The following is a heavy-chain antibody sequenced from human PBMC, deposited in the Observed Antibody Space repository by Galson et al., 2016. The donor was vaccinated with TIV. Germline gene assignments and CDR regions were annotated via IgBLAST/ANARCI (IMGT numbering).Heavy chain of an antibody. CDR3: ARDVPCGGDCYFFDF. J-gene: IGHJ4*02. V-gene: IGHV1-69*05. CDR2: IIPIFGTS. D-gene: IGHD2-21*02. CDR1: GGTFSSYA. Sequence: SVKVSCKASGGTFSSYAVSWVRQAPGQGLEWVGGIIPIFGTSNYAQRFQGRVTITTDESTADSTSTAYMELSSLTSEDTAVYYCARDVPCGGDCYFFDFWGQGTRVTVSS.